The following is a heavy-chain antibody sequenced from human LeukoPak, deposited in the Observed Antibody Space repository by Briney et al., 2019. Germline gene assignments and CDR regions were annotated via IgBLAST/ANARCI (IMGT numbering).Heavy chain of an antibody. CDR2: ISATGGST. J-gene: IGHJ6*03. CDR1: GFTFTTYA. D-gene: IGHD2-21*02. V-gene: IGHV3-23*01. CDR3: AKRGDRFYMDV. Sequence: GSLRLSCAASGFTFTTYAMSWVRQAPGKGLEWVSTISATGGSTYYADSVKGRFTISRDNSKNTLYLQMNSLRAEDTAVYYCAKRGDRFYMDVWGKGTTAPVSS.